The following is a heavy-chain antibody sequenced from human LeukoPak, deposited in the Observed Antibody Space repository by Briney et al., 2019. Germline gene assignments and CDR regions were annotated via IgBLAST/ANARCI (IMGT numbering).Heavy chain of an antibody. CDR1: DYSISSGYY. J-gene: IGHJ4*02. CDR3: ARMCSGSSCPFDR. CDR2: IYHRGGT. Sequence: SETLSLTCTVSDYSISSGYYCGWIRQPPGKGLEWIGNIYHRGGTNYNPSLESRVTISVDTSKNHFSLKLSSVTAADTAVYYCARMCSGSSCPFDRWGQGTLVTVSS. D-gene: IGHD2-2*01. V-gene: IGHV4-38-2*02.